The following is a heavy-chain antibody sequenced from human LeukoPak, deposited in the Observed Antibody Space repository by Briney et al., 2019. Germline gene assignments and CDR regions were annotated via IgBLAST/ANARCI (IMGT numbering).Heavy chain of an antibody. CDR1: GYTFTGYY. D-gene: IGHD6-19*01. V-gene: IGHV1-18*04. CDR2: ISAYNGNT. Sequence: PRASVKVSCKASGYTFTGYYMYWVRQAPGQGLEWMGWISAYNGNTNYAQKLQGRVTMTTDTSTSTAYMELRSLRSDDTAVYYCARVRYSSGWNYYYYMDVWGKGTTVTVSS. J-gene: IGHJ6*03. CDR3: ARVRYSSGWNYYYYMDV.